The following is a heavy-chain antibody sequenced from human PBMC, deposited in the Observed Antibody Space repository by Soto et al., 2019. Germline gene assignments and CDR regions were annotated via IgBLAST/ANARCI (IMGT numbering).Heavy chain of an antibody. D-gene: IGHD3-22*01. J-gene: IGHJ3*02. CDR1: GFTFSSYS. CDR3: ASNYYDSSGFDI. V-gene: IGHV3-48*02. Sequence: GGSLRLSCAASGFTFSSYSMNWVRQAPGKGLEWVSYISSSSSTIYYADSVKGRFTISRDNAKNSLYLQMNSLRDEDTAVYYCASNYYDSSGFDIWGQGTMVTVSS. CDR2: ISSSSSTI.